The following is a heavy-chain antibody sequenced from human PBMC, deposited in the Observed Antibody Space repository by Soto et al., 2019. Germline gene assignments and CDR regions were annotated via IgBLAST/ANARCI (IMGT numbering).Heavy chain of an antibody. CDR1: GYTFTSYY. Sequence: QVQLVQSGAEVKKPGASVKVSCKASGYTFTSYYMHWVRQAPGQGLEWMGIINPSGGSTSYAQKFQGRVTMTSDTSTSTVYMELSSLRSEDTAVYYCARGEEYSYGYLPPIDYWGQGTLVTVSS. V-gene: IGHV1-46*01. CDR2: INPSGGST. J-gene: IGHJ4*02. CDR3: ARGEEYSYGYLPPIDY. D-gene: IGHD5-18*01.